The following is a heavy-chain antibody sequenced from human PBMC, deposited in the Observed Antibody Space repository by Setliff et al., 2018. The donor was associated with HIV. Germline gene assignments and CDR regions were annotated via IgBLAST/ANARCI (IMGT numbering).Heavy chain of an antibody. V-gene: IGHV1-2*02. CDR2: INPNSGGT. Sequence: ASVKVSCKASGYTFTNNGINWVRQAPGQGLEWMGWINPNSGGTNYAQKFQGRVIMTRDTSFSTAYMELSSLKSDDTAVYYCARDYLHVFDIWGQGTMVTVSS. J-gene: IGHJ3*02. CDR3: ARDYLHVFDI. CDR1: GYTFTNNG.